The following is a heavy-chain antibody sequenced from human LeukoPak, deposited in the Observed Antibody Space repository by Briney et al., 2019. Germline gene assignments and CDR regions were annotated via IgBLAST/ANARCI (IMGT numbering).Heavy chain of an antibody. CDR2: IDEHGTTI. D-gene: IGHD3-10*01. CDR3: ARDVGGAGSH. J-gene: IGHJ4*02. CDR1: GFAFSRYW. Sequence: GGSLRLSCAASGFAFSRYWMHWVRQAPGEGLVWVSRIDEHGTTIDYADSVRDRFTISRDNAKNTLYLHMNSLRAEDTAMYYCARDVGGAGSHWGQGSLVTVSS. V-gene: IGHV3-74*01.